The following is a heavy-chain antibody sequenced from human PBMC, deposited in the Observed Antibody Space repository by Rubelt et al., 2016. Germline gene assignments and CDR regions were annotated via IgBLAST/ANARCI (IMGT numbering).Heavy chain of an antibody. Sequence: QLQLQESGPGLVKPSETLSLTCTVSGGSISSSSYYWSWIRQPPGKGLEWIGENNHSGSTNYNPSLKSRVTISVDTSKNQFSLKLSSVTAADTAVYYCARVTGGSSDYWGQGTLVTVSS. CDR3: ARVTGGSSDY. J-gene: IGHJ4*02. CDR1: GGSISSSSYY. CDR2: NNHSGST. D-gene: IGHD3-16*01. V-gene: IGHV4-39*07.